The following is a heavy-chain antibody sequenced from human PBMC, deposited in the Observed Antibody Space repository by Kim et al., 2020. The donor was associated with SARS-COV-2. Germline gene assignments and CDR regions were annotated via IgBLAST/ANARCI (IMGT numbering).Heavy chain of an antibody. J-gene: IGHJ5*02. D-gene: IGHD6-13*01. CDR1: GFTFGDSA. CDR2: INWNSGSI. CDR3: TKAAYSSSWFNWFDP. V-gene: IGHV3-9*01. Sequence: GGSLRLSCAASGFTFGDSAMHWVRQAPGQGLEWVSGINWNSGSIGYADSVKGRFTISRDNVKNSLYLQMNSLRAEDTALYYYTKAAYSSSWFNWFDPWGQGTLVSVSS.